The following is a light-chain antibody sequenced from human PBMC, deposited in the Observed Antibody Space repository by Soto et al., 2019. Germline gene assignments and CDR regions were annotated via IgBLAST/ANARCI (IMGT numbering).Light chain of an antibody. CDR3: SSYTSSSSPRV. CDR1: SSDVGGYNY. V-gene: IGLV2-14*01. CDR2: EVS. J-gene: IGLJ1*01. Sequence: QSALTQPASVSGSPGQSITISCTGTSSDVGGYNYVSWYQQHPGKAPKLMIYEVSNRPSGVSNRSSGSKSGNTAPLTISGLQAEDEADYYCSSYTSSSSPRVFGTGTKRTVL.